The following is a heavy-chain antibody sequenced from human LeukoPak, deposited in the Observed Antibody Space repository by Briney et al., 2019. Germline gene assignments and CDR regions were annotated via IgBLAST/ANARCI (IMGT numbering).Heavy chain of an antibody. J-gene: IGHJ1*01. V-gene: IGHV3-74*01. CDR1: GFTLSSYW. CDR2: IKSDGST. CDR3: ARAPSEIGGYYPEYFRH. Sequence: PGGSLRLSCAASGFTLSSYWMHWVRHAPGKGLVWVSRIKSDGSTNYADSVKGRFTISRDNAKNTVSLQMNSLRAEDTGVYYCARAPSEIGGYYPEYFRHWGQGTLVTVSS. D-gene: IGHD3-22*01.